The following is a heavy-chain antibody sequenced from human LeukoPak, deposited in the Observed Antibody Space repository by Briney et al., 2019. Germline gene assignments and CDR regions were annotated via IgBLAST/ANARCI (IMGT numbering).Heavy chain of an antibody. CDR1: GYSTTTGSY. V-gene: IGHV4-38-2*01. Sequence: SETLSLTCAVSGYSTTTGSYWGWIRQPPGKGLEWIGNIYHSGSTYYNPSLKSRVTISADTSKNQLSLKLTSVTAADTAVYYCAKVGAYGDYARHDYWGQGTLVTVSS. J-gene: IGHJ4*02. D-gene: IGHD4-17*01. CDR2: IYHSGST. CDR3: AKVGAYGDYARHDY.